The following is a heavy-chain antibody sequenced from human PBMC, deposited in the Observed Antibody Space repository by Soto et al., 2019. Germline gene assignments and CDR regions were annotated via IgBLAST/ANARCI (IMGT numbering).Heavy chain of an antibody. CDR2: ISGSGCST. Sequence: GGSLRLSCAASGFTFSSYAMSGVRQAPGKGLEWVSAISGSGCSTYYADSVRGRFTIPRDNSKNTLYLQMNSLRAEDTAVYYCASLQLKGKTMVNAPDAFDIWGQGTMVTVSS. D-gene: IGHD3-10*01. J-gene: IGHJ3*02. CDR3: ASLQLKGKTMVNAPDAFDI. V-gene: IGHV3-23*01. CDR1: GFTFSSYA.